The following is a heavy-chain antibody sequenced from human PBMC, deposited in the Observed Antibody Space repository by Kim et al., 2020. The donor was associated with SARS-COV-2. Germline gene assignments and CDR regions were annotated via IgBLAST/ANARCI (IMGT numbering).Heavy chain of an antibody. V-gene: IGHV3-30*04. J-gene: IGHJ4*02. D-gene: IGHD3-10*01. CDR2: MSFDGRNI. Sequence: LSLTCAVSGFSFATYAMHWVRQAPGKGLESVALMSFDGRNIDYADSVKGRFTISRDNSKNTLYLQMNSLRPEDTAMYYCAKDDYGSIDYWGQGTLVTVSS. CDR1: GFSFATYA. CDR3: AKDDYGSIDY.